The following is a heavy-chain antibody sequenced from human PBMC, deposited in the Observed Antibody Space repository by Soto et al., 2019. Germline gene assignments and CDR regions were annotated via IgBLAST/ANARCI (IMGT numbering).Heavy chain of an antibody. CDR1: GGSFTSNNW. J-gene: IGHJ4*02. CDR3: ASRDPGTSVDY. D-gene: IGHD1-7*01. CDR2: IYRTGST. Sequence: SETLSLTCAVSGGSFTSNNWWTWVRQPPGQGLEWIGEIYRTGSTNYNPSLKSRVTISLDKSENQFSMKVTSLTAADTAVYYCASRDPGTSVDYWGQGTLVTVSS. V-gene: IGHV4-4*02.